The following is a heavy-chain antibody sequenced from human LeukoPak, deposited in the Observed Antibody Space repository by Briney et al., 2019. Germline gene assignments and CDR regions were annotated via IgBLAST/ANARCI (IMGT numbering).Heavy chain of an antibody. CDR2: INPNSGGT. Sequence: ASVKVSCKASGYIFTDYYMHWVRQAPGQELGWMGRINPNSGGTNYAQKFQGRVTITADKSTSTAYMELSSLRSEDTAVYYCASSAGTDRYCSSTSCSYYYYGMDVWGQGTTVTVSS. D-gene: IGHD2-2*01. V-gene: IGHV1/OR15-1*04. J-gene: IGHJ6*02. CDR3: ASSAGTDRYCSSTSCSYYYYGMDV. CDR1: GYIFTDYY.